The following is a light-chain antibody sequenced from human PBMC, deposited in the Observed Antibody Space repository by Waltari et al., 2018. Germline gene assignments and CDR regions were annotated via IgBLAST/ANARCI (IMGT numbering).Light chain of an antibody. CDR3: SSRDSSASHVL. CDR1: STRTSY. Sequence: SSELTQDPAVSVALGQTVRTPCQGDSTRTSYASWYQQKSGQAPVLVLFGKNKRPSGIPDRFSGYDSETTTSLTITGAQAEDEADYYCSSRDSSASHVLFGRGTRLTVL. V-gene: IGLV3-19*01. J-gene: IGLJ2*01. CDR2: GKN.